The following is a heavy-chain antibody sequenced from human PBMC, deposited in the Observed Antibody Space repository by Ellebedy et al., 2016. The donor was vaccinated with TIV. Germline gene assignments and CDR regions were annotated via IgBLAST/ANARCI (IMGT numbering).Heavy chain of an antibody. CDR2: IRYDGSNK. V-gene: IGHV3-30*02. Sequence: GESLKISCAASGFTFSSYGMHWVRQAPGKGLEWVAFIRYDGSNKYYADSVKGRFTISRDNSKNTLYLQMNILRPEDTAVYYCAKEREPAVAADYWGQGTLVTVSS. CDR1: GFTFSSYG. J-gene: IGHJ4*02. CDR3: AKEREPAVAADY. D-gene: IGHD6-19*01.